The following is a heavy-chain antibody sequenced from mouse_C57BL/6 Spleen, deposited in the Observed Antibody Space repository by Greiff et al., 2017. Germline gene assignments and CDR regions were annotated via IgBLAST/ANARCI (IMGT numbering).Heavy chain of an antibody. CDR1: GYTFTDYY. CDR3: ARGATVVATNFDY. Sequence: QVQLKESGAELVRPGASVKLSCKASGYTFTDYYINWVKQRPGQGLEWIARIYPGSGNTYYNEKFKGKATLTAEKSSSTAYMQLSSLTSEDSAVYFCARGATVVATNFDYWGQGTTLTVSS. CDR2: IYPGSGNT. V-gene: IGHV1-76*01. D-gene: IGHD1-1*01. J-gene: IGHJ2*01.